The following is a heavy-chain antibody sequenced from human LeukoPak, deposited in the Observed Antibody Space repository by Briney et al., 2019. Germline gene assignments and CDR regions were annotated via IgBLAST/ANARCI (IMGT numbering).Heavy chain of an antibody. Sequence: GRSLRLSCAASGFTVSSYAMRWVRQAPGKGLEWVAVISYDGSNKYYADSVKGRFTISRDNSKNTLYLQMNSLRAEDTAVYYCAREVDHSGSYYRFFDYWGQGTLVTVSS. CDR3: AREVDHSGSYYRFFDY. CDR2: ISYDGSNK. J-gene: IGHJ4*02. V-gene: IGHV3-30*04. D-gene: IGHD1-26*01. CDR1: GFTVSSYA.